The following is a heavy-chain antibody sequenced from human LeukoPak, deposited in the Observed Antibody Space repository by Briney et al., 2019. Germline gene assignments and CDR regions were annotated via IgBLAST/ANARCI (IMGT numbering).Heavy chain of an antibody. CDR2: INHSGST. CDR1: GGSFSGYY. D-gene: IGHD3-10*01. CDR3: ARRVWFGESSHWSFDL. Sequence: KPSETLSLTCAVYGGSFSGYYWSWIRQPPGKGLEWIGEINHSGSTSYDPSLKSRVTISINTSKNQFSLKQSSVTAADTAVFYCARRVWFGESSHWSFDLWGRGTLVTVSS. J-gene: IGHJ2*01. V-gene: IGHV4-34*01.